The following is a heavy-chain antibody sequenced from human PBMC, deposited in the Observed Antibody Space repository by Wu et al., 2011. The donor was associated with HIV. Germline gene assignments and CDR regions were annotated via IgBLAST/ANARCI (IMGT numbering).Heavy chain of an antibody. V-gene: IGHV1-2*02. CDR1: GYTFTEYY. CDR2: INTDSGGT. CDR3: ARGLLLYYGSGSYSDY. D-gene: IGHD3-10*01. Sequence: QVQLVQSGAEVKRPGASVRVSCKATGYTFTEYYMHWVRQAPGQGLEWMGWINTDSGGTNYAQKFQGGVTMTRDTSISTAYMELSRLRSDDTAVYYCARGLLLYYGSGSYSDYWAQGTLVTVSS. J-gene: IGHJ4*02.